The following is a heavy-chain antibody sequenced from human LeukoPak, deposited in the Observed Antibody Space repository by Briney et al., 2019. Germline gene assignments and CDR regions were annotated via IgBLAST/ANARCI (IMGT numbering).Heavy chain of an antibody. J-gene: IGHJ4*02. V-gene: IGHV1-2*02. D-gene: IGHD6-6*01. CDR3: ARAISSSSGY. Sequence: GASVKVSCKASGGTFSSYAISWVRQAPGQGLEWMGWINPNSGGTNYAQKFQGRVTMTRDTSISTAYMELSRLRSDDTAVYYCARAISSSSGYWGQGTLVTVSS. CDR1: GGTFSSYA. CDR2: INPNSGGT.